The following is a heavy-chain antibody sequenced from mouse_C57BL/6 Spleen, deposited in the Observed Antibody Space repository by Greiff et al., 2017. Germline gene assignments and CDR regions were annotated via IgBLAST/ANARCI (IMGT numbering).Heavy chain of an antibody. D-gene: IGHD2-4*01. Sequence: QVQLKQSGAELVRPGASVTLSCKASGYTFTDYEMHWVKQTPVHGLEWIGAIDPETGGTAYNQKFKGKAILTADKSSSTAYMELRSLTSEDSAVYYCTREGGLRRYFDYWGQGTTLTVSS. CDR1: GYTFTDYE. CDR2: IDPETGGT. V-gene: IGHV1-15*01. J-gene: IGHJ2*01. CDR3: TREGGLRRYFDY.